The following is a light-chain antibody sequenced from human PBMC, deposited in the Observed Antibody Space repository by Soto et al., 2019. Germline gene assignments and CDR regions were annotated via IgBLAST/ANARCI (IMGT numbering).Light chain of an antibody. Sequence: QSALTQPASVSGSPGQSITLSYTGTSSDVGGYNYVSWYQQHPGKAPKLMIYEVTYRPSGVSNRFSGSKSGNTASLTISGLQAEDEADYYCSSYTSSSTLIFGGGTKLTVL. CDR2: EVT. V-gene: IGLV2-14*01. CDR1: SSDVGGYNY. J-gene: IGLJ2*01. CDR3: SSYTSSSTLI.